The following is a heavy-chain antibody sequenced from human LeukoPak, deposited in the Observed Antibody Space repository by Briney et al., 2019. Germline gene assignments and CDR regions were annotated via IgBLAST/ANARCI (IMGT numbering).Heavy chain of an antibody. D-gene: IGHD3-22*01. CDR3: AHRKNYYDSSVFDY. J-gene: IGHJ4*02. V-gene: IGHV2-5*02. CDR2: IYWDDGR. Sequence: SGPTLVNPTQILTLTCTFSGFSLNTRGVGVGWIRQPPGRALEWLALIYWDDGRRYSPSLKSRLTITKDTSKNEVVLTMTNMDPVDTATYYCAHRKNYYDSSVFDYWGQGTLVTVSS. CDR1: GFSLNTRGVG.